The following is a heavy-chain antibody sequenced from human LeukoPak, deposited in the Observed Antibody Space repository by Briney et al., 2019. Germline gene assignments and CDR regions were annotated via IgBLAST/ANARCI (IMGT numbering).Heavy chain of an antibody. V-gene: IGHV3-23*01. J-gene: IGHJ4*02. D-gene: IGHD1-26*01. CDR2: SASTGRT. CDR1: GSTFSTDA. CDR3: AQDRAWGSYAY. Sequence: GGSLRLSCAASGSTFSTDAMHWVRQAPGKGLEWVSGSASTGRTYYADSVKGRFTIYRDNSKNTLYLQMNSLRAEDTAVYYCAQDRAWGSYAYWGQGALVTVSS.